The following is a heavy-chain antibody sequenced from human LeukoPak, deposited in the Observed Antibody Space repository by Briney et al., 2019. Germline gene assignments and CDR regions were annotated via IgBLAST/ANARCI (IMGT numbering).Heavy chain of an antibody. CDR3: AKITIFGVVTEGFDY. Sequence: PGGSLRLSCAASGFTFRRYGMSWVRQAPGKGLEWVSAINGRGVNTFYAESVKGRFTLSTDNSKNTLYLQMNSLRAEDTAVYYCAKITIFGVVTEGFDYWGQGTLVTVSS. CDR2: INGRGVNT. CDR1: GFTFRRYG. D-gene: IGHD3-3*01. J-gene: IGHJ4*02. V-gene: IGHV3-23*01.